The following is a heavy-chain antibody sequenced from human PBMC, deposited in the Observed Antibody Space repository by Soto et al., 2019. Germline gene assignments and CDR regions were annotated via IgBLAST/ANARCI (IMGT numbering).Heavy chain of an antibody. Sequence: GGSLRLSCAASGFTFSSYGMHWVRQAPGKGLEWVAVISYDGSNKYYADSVKGRFTISRDNSKNTLYLQMNSLRAGDTAVYYCANGGGCSCGSCGLNYYYYYGMDVWGQGTTVTVSS. CDR3: ANGGGCSCGSCGLNYYYYYGMDV. CDR1: GFTFSSYG. CDR2: ISYDGSNK. J-gene: IGHJ6*02. D-gene: IGHD2-15*01. V-gene: IGHV3-30*18.